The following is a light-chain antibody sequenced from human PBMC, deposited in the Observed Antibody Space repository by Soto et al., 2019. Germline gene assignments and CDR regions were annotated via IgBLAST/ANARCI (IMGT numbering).Light chain of an antibody. Sequence: DIQMTQSPSSLSASVGDRVTITCQASQDISNYLNWYQQKTGTAPKLLIYDASNLETGVPSRFSGSGSGTDFTCTISSLQPEDIATYYYQQYDNLPLTFGGGTKVEIK. V-gene: IGKV1-33*01. CDR3: QQYDNLPLT. CDR2: DAS. CDR1: QDISNY. J-gene: IGKJ4*01.